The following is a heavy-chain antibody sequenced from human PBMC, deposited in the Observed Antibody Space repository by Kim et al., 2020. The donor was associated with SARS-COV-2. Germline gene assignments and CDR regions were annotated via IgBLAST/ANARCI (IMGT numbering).Heavy chain of an antibody. Sequence: GGSLRLSCAASGFTFSSYAMHWVRQAPGKGLEWVAVISYDGSNKYYADSVKGRFTISRDNSKNTLYLQMNSLRAEDTAVYYCARDREVGATYRYYYYGM. D-gene: IGHD1-26*01. CDR3: ARDREVGATYRYYYYGM. V-gene: IGHV3-30*04. J-gene: IGHJ6*01. CDR1: GFTFSSYA. CDR2: ISYDGSNK.